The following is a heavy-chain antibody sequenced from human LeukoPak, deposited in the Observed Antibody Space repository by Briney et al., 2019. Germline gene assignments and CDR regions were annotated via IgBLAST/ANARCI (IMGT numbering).Heavy chain of an antibody. D-gene: IGHD3-10*01. CDR1: GFTFGSSDG. CDR3: ARGYGLGSHILDF. Sequence: PGGSLRLSCVASGFTFGSSDGIHWVRPAPGKGLEWVALIWFDGGNKYYADSVKGRFTISGDNSKNTMYLQMNSLRVEDTSMYYCARGYGLGSHILDFWGQGTLVTVSS. J-gene: IGHJ4*02. CDR2: IWFDGGNK. V-gene: IGHV3-33*01.